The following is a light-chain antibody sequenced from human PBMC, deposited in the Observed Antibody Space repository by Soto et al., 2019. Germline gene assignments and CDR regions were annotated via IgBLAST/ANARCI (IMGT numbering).Light chain of an antibody. CDR3: QQYNDWPPGYT. CDR2: GAS. V-gene: IGKV3-15*01. CDR1: QSVSSN. J-gene: IGKJ2*01. Sequence: EIVMTQSPATLSVSPGERATLHCRASQSVSSNLGWYQHKPGQAPRLLIYGASTRANGIPARFSGSGSGTDFTLTISGLQSEDFAGYYCQQYNDWPPGYTFGQGTKVEIK.